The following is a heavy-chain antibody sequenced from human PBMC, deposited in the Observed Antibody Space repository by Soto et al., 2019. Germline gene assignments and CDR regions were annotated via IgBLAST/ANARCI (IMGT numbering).Heavy chain of an antibody. J-gene: IGHJ6*02. D-gene: IGHD2-21*01. V-gene: IGHV3-23*01. CDR2: ISSGGSGGTT. CDR3: AKSGSFSAYYYYGMDV. Sequence: PGGSLRLSCAASGFIFTNYAMNWVRQTPGKGLEWVSAISSGGSGGTTYYADSVQGRFTISRDNSNNKLFLQMNSLRADDTAKYYCAKSGSFSAYYYYGMDVWGQGTTVTV. CDR1: GFIFTNYA.